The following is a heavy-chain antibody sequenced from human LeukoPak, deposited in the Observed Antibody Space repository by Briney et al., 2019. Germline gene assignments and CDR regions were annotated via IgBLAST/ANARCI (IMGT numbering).Heavy chain of an antibody. D-gene: IGHD6-13*01. CDR3: ASSIAAAGTDY. CDR2: IYTSGST. J-gene: IGHJ4*02. V-gene: IGHV4-4*07. Sequence: SETLSLICTVSGGSISSYYWSWIRQPAGKGLEWIGRIYTSGSTNYNPSLKSRVTMSVDTSKNQFSLKLSSVTAADTAVYYCASSIAAAGTDYWGQGTLVTVSS. CDR1: GGSISSYY.